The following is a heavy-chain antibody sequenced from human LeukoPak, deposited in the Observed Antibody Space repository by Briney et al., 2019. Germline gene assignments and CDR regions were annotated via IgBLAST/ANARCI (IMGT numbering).Heavy chain of an antibody. V-gene: IGHV1-2*02. J-gene: IGHJ4*02. D-gene: IGHD3-22*01. Sequence: ASVRVSCKASGYTFTCYYMHWVRQAPGQGREGMGGINPHTGGTNYSQNFQGRVTITSDTSISTAYMELTTLSSDDTAVYYCAITMIVGNPYYFDYWGQGTLVTVSS. CDR3: AITMIVGNPYYFDY. CDR2: INPHTGGT. CDR1: GYTFTCYY.